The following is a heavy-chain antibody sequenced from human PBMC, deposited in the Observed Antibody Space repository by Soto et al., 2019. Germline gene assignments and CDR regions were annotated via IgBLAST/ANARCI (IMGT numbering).Heavy chain of an antibody. Sequence: ASVKVSCKASGYTFTSYAMHWVRQAPGQRLEWMGWINAGNGNTKYSQKFQGRVTITRDASASTAYMELSSLRSEDTAVYYCARSGLLWFGELSGPFDYWGQGTLVTVPS. D-gene: IGHD3-10*01. CDR1: GYTFTSYA. CDR3: ARSGLLWFGELSGPFDY. V-gene: IGHV1-3*01. CDR2: INAGNGNT. J-gene: IGHJ4*02.